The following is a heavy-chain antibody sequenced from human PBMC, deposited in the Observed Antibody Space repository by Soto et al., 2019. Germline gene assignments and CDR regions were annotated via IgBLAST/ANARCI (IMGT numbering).Heavy chain of an antibody. CDR3: ARRWGAAFDY. CDR1: GGSISSYY. J-gene: IGHJ4*02. Sequence: QVQLQESGPGLVKPSETLSLTCTVSGGSISSYYWSWIRQPPGKGLEWIGYIYYSGSTNYNPSPKSRVTISVDTSNTQFSLKLSSVTAADTAVYYCARRWGAAFDYWGQGTLVTVSS. V-gene: IGHV4-59*08. D-gene: IGHD1-26*01. CDR2: IYYSGST.